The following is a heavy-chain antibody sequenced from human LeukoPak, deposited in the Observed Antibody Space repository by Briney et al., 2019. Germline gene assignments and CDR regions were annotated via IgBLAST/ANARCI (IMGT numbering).Heavy chain of an antibody. CDR1: GYTFTSYS. V-gene: IGHV3-48*01. D-gene: IGHD2-2*01. CDR2: ISDGGETI. CDR3: ARDCGTTSCYDFPDFDY. Sequence: PGGSLRLSCAASGYTFTSYSVNWVRQAPGKGLEWVSYISDGGETIYYADSVKGRFTISRDNAKNSLYLQMNSLRAEDTAVYYCARDCGTTSCYDFPDFDYWGQGTLVTVSS. J-gene: IGHJ4*02.